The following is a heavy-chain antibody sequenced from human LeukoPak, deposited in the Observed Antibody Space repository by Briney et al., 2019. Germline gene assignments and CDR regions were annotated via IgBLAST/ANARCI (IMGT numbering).Heavy chain of an antibody. J-gene: IGHJ3*02. CDR2: MIPIFGTA. D-gene: IGHD6-13*01. CDR1: GGTFSSYA. V-gene: IGHV1-69*05. CDR3: ARPHHSSLQAFDI. Sequence: SVKVSCKASGGTFSSYAISWVRQAPGQGLEWMGGMIPIFGTANYAQKFQGRVTITTDESTSTAYMELSSLRSEDTAVYYCARPHHSSLQAFDIWGQGTMVTVSS.